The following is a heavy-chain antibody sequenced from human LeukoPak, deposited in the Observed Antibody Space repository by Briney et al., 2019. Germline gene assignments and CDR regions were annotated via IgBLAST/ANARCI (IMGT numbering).Heavy chain of an antibody. CDR2: IYWNDDK. D-gene: IGHD6-13*01. V-gene: IGHV2-5*01. CDR1: GFSLSTSGVG. Sequence: SGPTLVNPTQALTLTCTFSGFSLSTSGVGVGWIRQPPGKALEWLALIYWNDDKRYSPSLKSRLTITKDTSKNQVVLTMTNMDPVDTATYYCAHFSEGIAAATGDFDYWGQGTLVTVSS. J-gene: IGHJ4*02. CDR3: AHFSEGIAAATGDFDY.